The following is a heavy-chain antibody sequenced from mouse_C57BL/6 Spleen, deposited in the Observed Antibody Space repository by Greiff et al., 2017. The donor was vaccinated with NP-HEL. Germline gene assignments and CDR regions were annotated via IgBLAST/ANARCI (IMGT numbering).Heavy chain of an antibody. CDR3: ARSDGFAY. CDR2: INPSSGYT. CDR1: GYTFTSYT. Sequence: VQLQQSGAELARPGASVKMSCKASGYTFTSYTMHWVKQRPGQGLEWIGYINPSSGYTKYNQKFKDKATLTADKSSSTAYIQLSSLTSEDSAVYYCARSDGFAYWGQGTLVTVSA. V-gene: IGHV1-4*01. J-gene: IGHJ3*01.